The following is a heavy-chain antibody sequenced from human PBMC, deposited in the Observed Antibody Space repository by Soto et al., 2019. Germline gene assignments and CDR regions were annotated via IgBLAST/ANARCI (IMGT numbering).Heavy chain of an antibody. CDR3: VATYGDYLDY. CDR1: GYSFNNFW. J-gene: IGHJ4*02. V-gene: IGHV5-51*01. Sequence: GESLKISCETSGYSFNNFWIGWVRQMPGKGLEWMAIIYPDDSDSRYSPSFQGQVTISADKSISTAYLQWSSLKASDTAIYYCVATYGDYLDYWGQGTLVTVS. D-gene: IGHD4-17*01. CDR2: IYPDDSDS.